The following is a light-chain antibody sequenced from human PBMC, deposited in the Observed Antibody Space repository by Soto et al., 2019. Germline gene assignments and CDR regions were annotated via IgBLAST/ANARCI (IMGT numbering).Light chain of an antibody. J-gene: IGLJ2*01. Sequence: QSVLTQPRSVSGSPGQSVTISCTGTSSDVGGYNYVSWYQQHPGKAPKLMIYDVSKRPSGVPDRFSGSKSGNTASLTISGLQAEDEADYYCCSYAGSLVVFGGGTK. CDR2: DVS. CDR3: CSYAGSLVV. CDR1: SSDVGGYNY. V-gene: IGLV2-11*01.